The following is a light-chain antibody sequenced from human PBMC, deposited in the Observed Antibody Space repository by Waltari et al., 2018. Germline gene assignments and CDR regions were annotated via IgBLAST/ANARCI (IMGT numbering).Light chain of an antibody. CDR2: GAS. CDR1: QGVSSS. V-gene: IGKV3-20*01. Sequence: EIVLTQSPGTLSLSPWERATLSCRASQGVSSSLPWYQQTPGQAPRLLIYGASSRATGVPDRFSGSGSGTDFSLTISRLEPEDFAVYYCQHYVRLPVSFGQGTKVEIK. CDR3: QHYVRLPVS. J-gene: IGKJ1*01.